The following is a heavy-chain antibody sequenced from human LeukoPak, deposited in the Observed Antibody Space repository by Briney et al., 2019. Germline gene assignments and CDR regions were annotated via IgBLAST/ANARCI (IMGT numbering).Heavy chain of an antibody. Sequence: ASVKVSCKASRYTFTGYYMHWVRQAPGQGLEWMGWINPNSGGTNYAQKFQGRVTMTRDTSISTAYMELSRLRSDDTAVYYCARDSYGPGEGWFDPWGQGTLVTVSS. J-gene: IGHJ5*02. D-gene: IGHD1-26*01. CDR1: RYTFTGYY. CDR3: ARDSYGPGEGWFDP. CDR2: INPNSGGT. V-gene: IGHV1-2*02.